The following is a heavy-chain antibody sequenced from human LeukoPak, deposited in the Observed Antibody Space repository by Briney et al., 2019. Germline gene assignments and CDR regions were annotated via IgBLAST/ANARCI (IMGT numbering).Heavy chain of an antibody. V-gene: IGHV3-23*01. D-gene: IGHD1-26*01. CDR2: ISVSGSST. CDR3: AKRRGGSYYDAFDI. Sequence: PGGSLRLFCAASGFTFSSYAMSWVRQAPGKGLEWVSAISVSGSSTYYADSVKGRFTISRDNSKNTLYLQMNSLRAEDTAVYYCAKRRGGSYYDAFDIWGQGTMVTVSS. J-gene: IGHJ3*02. CDR1: GFTFSSYA.